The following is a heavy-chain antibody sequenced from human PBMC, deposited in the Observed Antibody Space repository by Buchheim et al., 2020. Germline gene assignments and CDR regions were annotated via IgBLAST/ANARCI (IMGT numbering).Heavy chain of an antibody. Sequence: QVQLQQWGAGLLKPSETLSLTCAVYGGSFSGYYWSWIRQPPGKGLEWIGEINHSGGTNYNPSLKSRVTISVDTSKNQFSLKMSSVTAADTAVYYCARGVALLVPAAPRYYYYMDVWGKGTT. CDR3: ARGVALLVPAAPRYYYYMDV. D-gene: IGHD2-2*01. J-gene: IGHJ6*03. CDR1: GGSFSGYY. CDR2: INHSGGT. V-gene: IGHV4-34*01.